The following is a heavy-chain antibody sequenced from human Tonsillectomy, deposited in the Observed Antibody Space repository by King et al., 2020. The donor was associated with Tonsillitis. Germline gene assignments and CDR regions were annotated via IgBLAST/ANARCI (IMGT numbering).Heavy chain of an antibody. Sequence: VQLVESGGGLVKPGGSLRLSCAASGFTFSSYSMNWVRQAPGKGLEWVSSIISSSSYIYYADSVKGRFTISRDNAKNSLYLQMNSLRAEDTAVYYCARDQPNSGSYWGQGTLVTVSS. CDR3: ARDQPNSGSY. CDR1: GFTFSSYS. CDR2: IISSSSYI. D-gene: IGHD1-26*01. J-gene: IGHJ4*02. V-gene: IGHV3-21*01.